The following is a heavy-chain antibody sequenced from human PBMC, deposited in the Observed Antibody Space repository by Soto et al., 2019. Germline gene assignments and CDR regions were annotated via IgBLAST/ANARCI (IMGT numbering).Heavy chain of an antibody. CDR2: IYYSGST. CDR3: ARQGYCSSTSCRNWFDP. D-gene: IGHD2-2*01. Sequence: PSETLSLTCTVSGGSISSSSYYWGWIRQPPGKGLEWIGSIYYSGSTYYNPSLKSRVTISVDTSKNQFSLKLSSVTAADTAVYYCARQGYCSSTSCRNWFDPWGQGTLVTVSS. V-gene: IGHV4-39*01. CDR1: GGSISSSSYY. J-gene: IGHJ5*02.